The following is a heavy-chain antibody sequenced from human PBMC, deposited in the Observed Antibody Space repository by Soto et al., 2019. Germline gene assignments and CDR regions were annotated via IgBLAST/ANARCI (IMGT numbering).Heavy chain of an antibody. D-gene: IGHD5-18*01. Sequence: QVQLVESGGGVVQPGRSLRLSCAASGFTFSTYAMHWVRQAPVKGLEWMAVISYDGTNKYYADYVRGRFTISRDNSKNKLFLQMKSLRGEEAAVYYCAKDGGGHNFGYVMLDKRYYGTDVWGQGTTVTDSS. CDR1: GFTFSTYA. J-gene: IGHJ6*02. V-gene: IGHV3-30-3*01. CDR2: ISYDGTNK. CDR3: AKDGGGHNFGYVMLDKRYYGTDV.